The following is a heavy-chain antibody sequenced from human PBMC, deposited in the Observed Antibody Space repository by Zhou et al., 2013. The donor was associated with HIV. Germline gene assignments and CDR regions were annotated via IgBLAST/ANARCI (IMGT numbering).Heavy chain of an antibody. J-gene: IGHJ6*02. CDR3: GRRGSWGDRTTIIRGGVDV. CDR2: INPNSGKG. D-gene: IGHD3-10*01. Sequence: QVQLVQSGAEVREPGTSVNISCKTTGYTFTKNYLHWVRQAPGQGLEWMGWINPNSGKGYYAQRFQGRVTMSRNISTTTAHMELSSLTSEDTAVYYCGRRGSWGDRTTIIRGGVDVWGQGTTVSVSS. CDR1: GYTFTKNY. V-gene: IGHV1-8*01.